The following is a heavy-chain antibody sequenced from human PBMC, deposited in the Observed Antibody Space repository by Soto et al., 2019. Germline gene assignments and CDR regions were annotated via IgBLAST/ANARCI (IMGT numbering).Heavy chain of an antibody. CDR1: GFTFSNYG. CDR2: ISGSGDST. J-gene: IGHJ3*02. Sequence: GGSLRLSCAASGFTFSNYGMHGVRQAPGKGLEWVSAISGSGDSTYYADSVKGRFTISRDNSKNTLYLQMNSLRAEDTAVYYCATFARYFDWPLTSDAFDIWGQGTMVTVSS. D-gene: IGHD3-9*01. V-gene: IGHV3-23*01. CDR3: ATFARYFDWPLTSDAFDI.